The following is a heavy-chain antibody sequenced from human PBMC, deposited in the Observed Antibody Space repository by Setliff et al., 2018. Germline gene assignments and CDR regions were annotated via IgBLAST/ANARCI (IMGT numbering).Heavy chain of an antibody. CDR1: DGSIRSGDHY. V-gene: IGHV4-31*03. Sequence: TLSLTCTASDGSIRSGDHYWNWIRQHLGKGLEWLGYIWKSVSTFYNPSLTSRITMSVDTSRNLFSMELASVTAADTAIYYCARKMRMSGRGHWYFDVWGRGTLVTVSS. CDR3: ARKMRMSGRGHWYFDV. CDR2: IWKSVST. J-gene: IGHJ2*01.